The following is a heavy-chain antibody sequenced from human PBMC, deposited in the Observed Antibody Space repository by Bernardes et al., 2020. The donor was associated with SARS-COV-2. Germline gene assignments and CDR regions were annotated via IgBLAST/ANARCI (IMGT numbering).Heavy chain of an antibody. CDR2: TVSIFDTE. Sequence: SVKVSCKVSGSTLSFFTTYGFNWVRQAPGQGLEWMGGTVSIFDTEHHAQKFEGRVTITADESTTTAYMELSRLRSDDTAVYYCASSPSDDYDRWEFWGQGTLVTVSS. V-gene: IGHV1-69*13. J-gene: IGHJ1*01. CDR3: ASSPSDDYDRWEF. CDR1: GSTLSFFTTYG. D-gene: IGHD5-12*01.